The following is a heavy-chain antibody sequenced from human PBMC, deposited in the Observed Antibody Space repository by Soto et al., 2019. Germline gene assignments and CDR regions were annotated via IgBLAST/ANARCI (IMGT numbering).Heavy chain of an antibody. CDR1: GYTFTGYY. Sequence: VASVKVSCKASGYTFTGYYMHWVRQAPGQGLEWMGWINPNSGGTNYAQKFQGRVTMTRDTSISTAYMELSRLRSDDTAVYYCASSPGGPWLVREYFQHWGQGTLVTVSS. D-gene: IGHD6-19*01. V-gene: IGHV1-2*02. CDR3: ASSPGGPWLVREYFQH. CDR2: INPNSGGT. J-gene: IGHJ1*01.